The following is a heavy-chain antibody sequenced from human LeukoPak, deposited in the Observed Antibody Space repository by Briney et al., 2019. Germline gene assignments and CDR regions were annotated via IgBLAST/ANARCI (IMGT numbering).Heavy chain of an antibody. J-gene: IGHJ6*02. V-gene: IGHV4-39*07. CDR1: GGSISSSSYY. CDR2: IYYSGST. D-gene: IGHD3-22*01. CDR3: ARGRIAKIVVVHSFHYGMDV. Sequence: SETLSLTCTVSGGSISSSSYYWGWIRQPPGKGLEWIGSIYYSGSTYYNPSLKSRVTISVDTSKNQFSLELRSVTAADTAVYYCARGRIAKIVVVHSFHYGMDVRGQGTTVTVSS.